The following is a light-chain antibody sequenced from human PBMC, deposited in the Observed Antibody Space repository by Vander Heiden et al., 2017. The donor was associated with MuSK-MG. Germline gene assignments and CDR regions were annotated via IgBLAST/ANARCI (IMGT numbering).Light chain of an antibody. CDR3: SSYTSSSTVV. V-gene: IGLV2-14*01. CDR1: SSDVGGYKY. CDR2: EFS. J-gene: IGLJ2*01. Sequence: QSALTQPASVSGSPGKSITISCTGNSSDVGGYKYVSWYQQHPGKPPILIILEFSNRTSGVANRFSASKSGTTAFLTISALQAEDDAYYDCSSYTSSSTVVFGGGTKLTVL.